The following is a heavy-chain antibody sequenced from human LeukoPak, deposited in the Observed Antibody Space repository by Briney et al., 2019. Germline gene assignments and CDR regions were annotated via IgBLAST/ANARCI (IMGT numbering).Heavy chain of an antibody. CDR2: ISGSGGSI. CDR3: AKALLTYSSSSDY. CDR1: GFTFSSYA. Sequence: PGGSLRLSCAASGFTFSSYAMSWVRQAPGKGLEWVSAISGSGGSIYYADSVKGRFTITRDNSKNTLYLQMNSLRAEDTAVYYCAKALLTYSSSSDYWGQGTLVTVSS. D-gene: IGHD6-6*01. V-gene: IGHV3-23*01. J-gene: IGHJ4*02.